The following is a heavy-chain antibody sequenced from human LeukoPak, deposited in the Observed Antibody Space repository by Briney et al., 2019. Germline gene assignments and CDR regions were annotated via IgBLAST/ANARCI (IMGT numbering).Heavy chain of an antibody. Sequence: GRSLRLSCAASGFTFSSYSMNWVRQAPGKGLEWVSSISSSSSYIYYADSVKGRFTISRDNAKNSLYLQMNSLRAEDTAVYYCARDGSYGSGSYFYWGQGTLVTVSS. V-gene: IGHV3-21*01. D-gene: IGHD3-10*01. CDR3: ARDGSYGSGSYFY. CDR1: GFTFSSYS. J-gene: IGHJ4*02. CDR2: ISSSSSYI.